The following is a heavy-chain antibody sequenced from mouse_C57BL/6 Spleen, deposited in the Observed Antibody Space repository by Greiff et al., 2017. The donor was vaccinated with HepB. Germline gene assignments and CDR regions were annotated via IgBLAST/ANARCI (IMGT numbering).Heavy chain of an antibody. V-gene: IGHV5-9-1*02. CDR2: ISSGGDYI. D-gene: IGHD2-3*01. CDR1: GFTFSSYA. Sequence: EVKLMESGEGLVKPGGSLKLSCAASGFTFSSYAMSWVRQTPEKRLEWVAYISSGGDYIYYADTVKGRFTISIDNSRNTLYLQMSSLTSEDTALYYCTSLYDGYFSYYTMDYWGQGTSVTVSS. CDR3: TSLYDGYFSYYTMDY. J-gene: IGHJ4*01.